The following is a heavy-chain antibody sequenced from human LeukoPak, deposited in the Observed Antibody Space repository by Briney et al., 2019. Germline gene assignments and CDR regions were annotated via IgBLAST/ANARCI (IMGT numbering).Heavy chain of an antibody. J-gene: IGHJ4*02. V-gene: IGHV4-39*01. Sequence: SETLSLTCTVSGGSISSSRYYWGWIRQPPGKGLEWIGSIYYSGSAYYNPSLKSRVTISVDTSKNQFSLKLSSVTAADTAVYYCARRIVATTSIDYWTQGTLVTVSS. CDR3: ARRIVATTSIDY. CDR2: IYYSGSA. D-gene: IGHD5-12*01. CDR1: GGSISSSRYY.